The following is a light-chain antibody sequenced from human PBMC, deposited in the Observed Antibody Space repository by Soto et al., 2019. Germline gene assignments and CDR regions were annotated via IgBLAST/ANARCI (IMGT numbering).Light chain of an antibody. V-gene: IGLV1-44*01. J-gene: IGLJ1*01. CDR1: SSNIGANT. Sequence: QSVMTQPPSASGTPGQTVTISCSGSSSNIGANTVNWYQQVPGTAPKLLPYINDQRPSGVPDRFSGSRSGTSASLAISGLQSEDEADYYCAAWDDRLNGYVLGTGTKLTVL. CDR2: IND. CDR3: AAWDDRLNGYV.